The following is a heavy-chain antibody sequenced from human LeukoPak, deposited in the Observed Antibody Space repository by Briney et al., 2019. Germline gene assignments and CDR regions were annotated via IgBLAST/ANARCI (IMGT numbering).Heavy chain of an antibody. CDR1: GGTFSSYA. J-gene: IGHJ4*02. Sequence: ASVKVSCKASGGTFSSYAISWVRQAPGQGLEWMGRIIPILGIANYAQEFQGRVTITADKSTSTAYMELSSLRSEDTAVYYCARVPRSEYQLLGDYWGQGTLVTVSS. V-gene: IGHV1-69*04. CDR2: IIPILGIA. CDR3: ARVPRSEYQLLGDY. D-gene: IGHD2-2*01.